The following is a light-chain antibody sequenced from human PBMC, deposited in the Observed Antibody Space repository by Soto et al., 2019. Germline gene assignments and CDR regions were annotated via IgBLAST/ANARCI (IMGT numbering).Light chain of an antibody. J-gene: IGKJ4*01. V-gene: IGKV1-39*01. CDR2: AAS. Sequence: DIQMSQSASSLSASVGDRVTITCRASQSISTYLNWYQQKPGKAPNLLIFAASTLQSGVPSRFSGSGSGTDFTLTIRSLQPEDFATYYCQQSYTAPLTFGGGTKVDIK. CDR3: QQSYTAPLT. CDR1: QSISTY.